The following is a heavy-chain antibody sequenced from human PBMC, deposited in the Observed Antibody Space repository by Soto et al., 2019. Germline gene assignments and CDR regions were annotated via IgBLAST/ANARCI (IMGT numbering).Heavy chain of an antibody. Sequence: GGSLRLSCAASGFTFSSYDMHWVRQATGKGLEWVSAIGTAGDTYYPGSVKGRFTISRENAKNSLYLQMNSLRAEDTAVYYCARANEDYYDSSAPGWFDPWGQGTLVTVSS. J-gene: IGHJ5*02. CDR1: GFTFSSYD. CDR2: IGTAGDT. CDR3: ARANEDYYDSSAPGWFDP. D-gene: IGHD3-22*01. V-gene: IGHV3-13*01.